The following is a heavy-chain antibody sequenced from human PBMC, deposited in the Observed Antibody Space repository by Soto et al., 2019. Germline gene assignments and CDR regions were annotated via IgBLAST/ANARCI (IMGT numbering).Heavy chain of an antibody. Sequence: PGGSLRLSCAASGFTFSSYAMSWVRQAPGKGLEWVSAISGSGGSTYYADSVKGRFTISRDNSKNTLYLQMNSLRAEDTAVYYCAKAGSSSWFHPLFDVWGQGSLVTGSS. J-gene: IGHJ4*02. CDR3: AKAGSSSWFHPLFDV. V-gene: IGHV3-23*01. CDR1: GFTFSSYA. D-gene: IGHD6-13*01. CDR2: ISGSGGST.